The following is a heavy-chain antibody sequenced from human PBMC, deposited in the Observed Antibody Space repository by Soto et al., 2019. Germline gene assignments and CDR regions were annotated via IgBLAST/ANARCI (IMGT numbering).Heavy chain of an antibody. CDR1: GGTFSSYA. V-gene: IGHV1-69*01. D-gene: IGHD6-13*01. J-gene: IGHJ2*01. Sequence: QVQLVQSGAEVKKPGSSVKVSCKASGGTFSSYAISWVRQAPGHGLECMGGIIPIFGTANYAQKFQGRVTITADESTSTAYMELSSLRSEDTAVYYCARGYSSTGYPGWYFDLWGRGTLVTVSS. CDR3: ARGYSSTGYPGWYFDL. CDR2: IIPIFGTA.